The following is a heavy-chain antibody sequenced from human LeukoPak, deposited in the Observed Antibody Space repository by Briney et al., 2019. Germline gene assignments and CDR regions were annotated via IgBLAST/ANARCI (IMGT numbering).Heavy chain of an antibody. Sequence: PGGSLRLSCAASGFTFSSYEMNWVRQAPGKGLEWVSYISSSGSTIYYADSVKGRFTISRDNAKNSLYLQMNSPRAEDTALYYCAKDIRGSTSWYGLDYWGQGTLVTVSS. J-gene: IGHJ4*02. D-gene: IGHD6-13*01. CDR1: GFTFSSYE. CDR2: ISSSGSTI. V-gene: IGHV3-48*03. CDR3: AKDIRGSTSWYGLDY.